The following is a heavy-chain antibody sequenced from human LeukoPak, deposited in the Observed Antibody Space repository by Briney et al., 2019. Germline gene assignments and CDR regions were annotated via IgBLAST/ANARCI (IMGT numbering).Heavy chain of an antibody. D-gene: IGHD5-12*01. J-gene: IGHJ6*02. CDR2: ISSSGSTI. Sequence: PGGSLRLSCAASGFTFSDYYMSWIRQAPGKGLEWVSYISSSGSTIYYADSVTGRFTISRDNAENSLYRQMNSLRAENTAVYYCARDYSGNDTYYGMDVWRQKTTVTVSS. V-gene: IGHV3-11*01. CDR3: ARDYSGNDTYYGMDV. CDR1: GFTFSDYY.